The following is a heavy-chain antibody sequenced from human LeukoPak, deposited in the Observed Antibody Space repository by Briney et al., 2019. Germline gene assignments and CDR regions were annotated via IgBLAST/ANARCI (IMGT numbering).Heavy chain of an antibody. CDR3: ARTYSSSWYTPYYFDY. D-gene: IGHD6-13*01. J-gene: IGHJ4*02. Sequence: GASVKVSCKASGYTFTDYYLHWVRQAPGQGLEWMGWINPNSGGTNYAQKFQGRVTMTRDTSISTAYMELSRLRSDDTAVYYCARTYSSSWYTPYYFDYWGQGTLVTVSS. CDR1: GYTFTDYY. CDR2: INPNSGGT. V-gene: IGHV1-2*02.